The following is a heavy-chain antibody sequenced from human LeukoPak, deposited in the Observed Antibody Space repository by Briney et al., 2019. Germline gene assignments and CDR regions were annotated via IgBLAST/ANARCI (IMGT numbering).Heavy chain of an antibody. CDR2: IYYSGST. Sequence: SETLSLTCTVSGGSISSSSYYWGWIRQPPGKGLEWIGSIYYSGSTYYNPSLKSRVTISVDTSKNQFSLKLSSVIAADTAVYYCASSSSAPLWGQGTLVTVSS. CDR3: ASSSSAPL. D-gene: IGHD6-6*01. CDR1: GGSISSSSYY. J-gene: IGHJ4*02. V-gene: IGHV4-39*07.